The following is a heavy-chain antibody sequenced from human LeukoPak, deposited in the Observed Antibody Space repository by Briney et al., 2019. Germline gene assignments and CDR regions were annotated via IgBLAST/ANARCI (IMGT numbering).Heavy chain of an antibody. CDR2: ISGYDGNT. J-gene: IGHJ5*02. D-gene: IGHD2-15*01. V-gene: IGHV1-18*01. CDR3: ARGRVPYFECSGGSCYSVRNWFDP. CDR1: DYTFTSYG. Sequence: ASLKVSCKASDYTFTSYGISWVRQAPGQGLEWMGWISGYDGNTKYAQKVQGRVTMTRNNSISTAYMELSSLRSEDTAVYYCARGRVPYFECSGGSCYSVRNWFDPWGQGTLVTVSS.